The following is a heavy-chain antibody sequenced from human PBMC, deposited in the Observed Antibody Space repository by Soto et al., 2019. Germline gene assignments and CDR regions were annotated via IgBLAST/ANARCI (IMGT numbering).Heavy chain of an antibody. CDR2: ILYDGTNK. CDR3: AKPTVPFGRTVVAGPFDN. Sequence: PGGSLRLSCAASGFTFSSFGMHWVRQAPGKGLEWVAAILYDGTNKYYADSVKGRLTISRDNSKNTLYLQMNSLRAEDTAVFYCAKPTVPFGRTVVAGPFDNWGQGTLVTVSS. CDR1: GFTFSSFG. J-gene: IGHJ4*02. V-gene: IGHV3-30*18. D-gene: IGHD6-19*01.